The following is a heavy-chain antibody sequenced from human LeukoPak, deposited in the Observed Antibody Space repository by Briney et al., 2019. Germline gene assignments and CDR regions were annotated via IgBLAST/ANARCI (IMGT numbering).Heavy chain of an antibody. V-gene: IGHV4-39*07. J-gene: IGHJ4*02. CDR2: IYYSGST. D-gene: IGHD1-1*01. CDR1: GGSISSSSYY. CDR3: ARTTPSALKNWKFGLDY. Sequence: SETLSLTCTVSGGSISSSSYYWGWIRQPPGKGLEWIGSIYYSGSTYYNPSLKSRVTISVDTSKNQFSLKLSSVTAADTAVYYCARTTPSALKNWKFGLDYWGQGTLVTVSS.